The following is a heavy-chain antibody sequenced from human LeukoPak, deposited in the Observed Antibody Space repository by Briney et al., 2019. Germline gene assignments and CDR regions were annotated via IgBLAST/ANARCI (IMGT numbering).Heavy chain of an antibody. D-gene: IGHD5-12*01. V-gene: IGHV4-34*01. CDR2: INHGEST. J-gene: IGHJ4*02. CDR3: ARRGRAAGKYGGYDYYYFDS. Sequence: SETLSLTCAVSGGSFSGYYWYWIRQPPGKGLEWIGEINHGESTNYNPSLKSRVTMSVDTSKNRFSLKLSSVTAADTAVYYCARRGRAAGKYGGYDYYYFDSWGQGTLVTVSS. CDR1: GGSFSGYY.